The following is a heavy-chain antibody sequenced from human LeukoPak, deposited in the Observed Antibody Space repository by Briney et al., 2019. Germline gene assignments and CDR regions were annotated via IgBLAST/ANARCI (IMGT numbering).Heavy chain of an antibody. V-gene: IGHV3-23*01. CDR1: GFTFSRYA. Sequence: PGGSLRLSCAASGFTFSRYAMSWVRQAPGKGLEWVSAINGSGVFTYYDDSVKGRFTISRDNSKNTLYLQMNSLSAEDTAVYSRAKDQVGFPGADDAFDIWGQGTMVTVSS. CDR2: INGSGVFT. D-gene: IGHD1-26*01. J-gene: IGHJ3*02. CDR3: AKDQVGFPGADDAFDI.